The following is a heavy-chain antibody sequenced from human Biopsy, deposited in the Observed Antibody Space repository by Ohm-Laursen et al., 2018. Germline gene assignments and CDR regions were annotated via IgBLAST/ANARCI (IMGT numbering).Heavy chain of an antibody. D-gene: IGHD2/OR15-2a*01. V-gene: IGHV4-34*01. CDR2: INHRGFT. J-gene: IGHJ3*02. Sequence: GTLSFTCAVYGRSLCGYYWNRIRQSPGQGLEWIGEINHRGFTSNNTSLKSRVTISVDTYKNQFSLKLGSVTAADSAVYYSAKNLAVASYALDIWGQGTMVTVSS. CDR1: GRSLCGYY. CDR3: AKNLAVASYALDI.